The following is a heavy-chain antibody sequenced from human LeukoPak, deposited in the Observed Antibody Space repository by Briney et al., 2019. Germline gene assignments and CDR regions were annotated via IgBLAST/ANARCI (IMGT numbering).Heavy chain of an antibody. CDR2: INHSGST. D-gene: IGHD6-19*01. Sequence: PSETLSLTCAVYGGSFSGYYWSWIRQPPGKGLEWIGEINHSGSTNYNPSLKSRVTISVDTSKNQFSLKLSSVTAADTAVYYCARGLAEVLAGTGFFGHWGQGTLVTVSS. J-gene: IGHJ4*02. CDR3: ARGLAEVLAGTGFFGH. V-gene: IGHV4-34*01. CDR1: GGSFSGYY.